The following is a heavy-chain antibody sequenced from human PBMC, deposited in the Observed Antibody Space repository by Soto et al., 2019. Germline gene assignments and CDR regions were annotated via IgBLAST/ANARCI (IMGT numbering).Heavy chain of an antibody. Sequence: QVQLVESGGGVVQPGRSLRLSCAASGFTFSSYGMHWVRQAPGKGLEWVAVISYDGSNKYYADSVKGRFTISRDNSKNTRDLQMNSLRSEDTAVYYGAKAVTSSKDGDIWGQGTMVTVSS. J-gene: IGHJ3*02. D-gene: IGHD2-2*01. CDR1: GFTFSSYG. CDR2: ISYDGSNK. V-gene: IGHV3-30*18. CDR3: AKAVTSSKDGDI.